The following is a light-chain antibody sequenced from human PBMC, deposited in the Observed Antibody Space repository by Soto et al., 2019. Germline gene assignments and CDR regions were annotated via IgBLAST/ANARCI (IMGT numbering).Light chain of an antibody. Sequence: EIVLTQYPGTLSLSPGERATLSCRASQSVSSSYLAWYQQKPGQAPRLLIYGASSRATGIPDRFSGSRSETAFTLTISRLEHEDVAVYYCQQYGSSPPITFGQGTRLEIK. CDR1: QSVSSSY. V-gene: IGKV3-20*01. CDR2: GAS. J-gene: IGKJ5*01. CDR3: QQYGSSPPIT.